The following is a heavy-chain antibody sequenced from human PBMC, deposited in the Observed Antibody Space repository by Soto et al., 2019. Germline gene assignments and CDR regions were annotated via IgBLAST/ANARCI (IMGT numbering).Heavy chain of an antibody. J-gene: IGHJ4*02. CDR2: ISAHNGKT. Sequence: QAHLVQSGPEVKKPGASVKVSCKGSGYIFTSYGIAWVRQAPGQGLEWMGWISAHNGKTEYAQKCQGRVPVTRDTSTSTAYLELRSLRSDDTALYYCARGRYGDYWGQGALVTVSS. CDR3: ARGRYGDY. V-gene: IGHV1-18*01. CDR1: GYIFTSYG. D-gene: IGHD4-17*01.